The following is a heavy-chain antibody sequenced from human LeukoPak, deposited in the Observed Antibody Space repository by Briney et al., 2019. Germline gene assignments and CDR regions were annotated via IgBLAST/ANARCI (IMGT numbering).Heavy chain of an antibody. CDR3: AEDRIRGCSSTSCYPGGFDY. CDR2: ISGSGGST. J-gene: IGHJ4*02. D-gene: IGHD2-2*01. Sequence: GGSLRLSCAASGFTFSSYAMSWVRQAPGKGLEWVSAISGSGGSTYYADSVKGRFTISRDNSKNTLYLQMNSLRAEDTAVYYCAEDRIRGCSSTSCYPGGFDYWGQGTLVTVSS. V-gene: IGHV3-23*01. CDR1: GFTFSSYA.